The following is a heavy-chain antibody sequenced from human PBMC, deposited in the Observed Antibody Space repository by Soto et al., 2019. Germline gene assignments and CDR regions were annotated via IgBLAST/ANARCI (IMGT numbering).Heavy chain of an antibody. Sequence: AAVKVSCKDSGYSFSSYGISWVRQALGQGLEWMAWISDYNGYTNFAQKFHGRVSMTTDTSTSTAYMELGSLRSGDTAVYDCARGAGSIAALLDQHAFDLWGQGTMVTVSS. CDR1: GYSFSSYG. CDR2: ISDYNGYT. J-gene: IGHJ3*01. D-gene: IGHD6-6*01. V-gene: IGHV1-18*01. CDR3: ARGAGSIAALLDQHAFDL.